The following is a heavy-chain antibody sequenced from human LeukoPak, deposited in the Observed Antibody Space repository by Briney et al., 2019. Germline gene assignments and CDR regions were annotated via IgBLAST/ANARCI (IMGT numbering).Heavy chain of an antibody. J-gene: IGHJ4*02. CDR1: GFTVSTNY. V-gene: IGHV3-53*01. CDR3: ARERRPANYGTATFDY. D-gene: IGHD3-10*01. CDR2: IYSGGST. Sequence: PGGSLRLSCAASGFTVSTNYMNWVRQAPGEGLEWVSVIYSGGSTYYADSVKGRFTISRDSSKNTLYLQMNSLRDEDTAVYFCARERRPANYGTATFDYWGQGTLVTVSS.